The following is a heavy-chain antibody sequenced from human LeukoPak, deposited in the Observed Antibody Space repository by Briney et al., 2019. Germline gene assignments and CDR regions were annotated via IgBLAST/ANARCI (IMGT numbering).Heavy chain of an antibody. CDR3: ARVESGYGDYLHTALAEYFQH. CDR1: GGSISSYY. D-gene: IGHD4-17*01. Sequence: SETLSLPCTDSGGSISSYYRSWIRQPPGKGLEWIGYIYYSGSTNYNPSLKSRVTISVDTSKNQFSLKLSSVTAADTAVYYCARVESGYGDYLHTALAEYFQHWGQGTLVTVSS. CDR2: IYYSGST. J-gene: IGHJ1*01. V-gene: IGHV4-59*01.